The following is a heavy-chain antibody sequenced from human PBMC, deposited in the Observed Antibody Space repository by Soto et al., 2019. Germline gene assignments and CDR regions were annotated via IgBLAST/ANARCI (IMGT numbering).Heavy chain of an antibody. Sequence: QRLSCAASGFTFSSYAMSWVRQAPGKGLEWVSAISGSGGSTYYADSVKGRFTISRDNSKNTLYLQMNSLSAEDTAVYYCASEGEGYCSGGSCYAADYYYGMDVWGQGTTVTVSS. J-gene: IGHJ6*02. V-gene: IGHV3-23*01. CDR3: ASEGEGYCSGGSCYAADYYYGMDV. D-gene: IGHD2-15*01. CDR2: ISGSGGST. CDR1: GFTFSSYA.